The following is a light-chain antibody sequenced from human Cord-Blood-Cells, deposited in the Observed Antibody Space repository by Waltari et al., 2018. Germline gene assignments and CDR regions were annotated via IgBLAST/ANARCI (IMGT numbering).Light chain of an antibody. V-gene: IGLV3-19*01. Sequence: SSELTQAPAVSVALGQTVRITCQGDSLRSYYASWYQQKPGQAPLLVIYGKNNRPSGIPDRFSGSSSGNTASLTITGAQAEDEADYDCNSRDSSGNHYVFGTGTKVTVL. CDR2: GKN. CDR3: NSRDSSGNHYV. J-gene: IGLJ1*01. CDR1: SLRSYY.